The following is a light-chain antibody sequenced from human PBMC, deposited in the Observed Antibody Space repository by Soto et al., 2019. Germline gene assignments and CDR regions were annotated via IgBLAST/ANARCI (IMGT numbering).Light chain of an antibody. CDR3: QQHDSSPIT. Sequence: EIVLTQSPGTLSLSPGERATLSCRASQSVSSSYLAWYQQKPGQAPSLLIYGASRRATGIPDRFSGSGSGTDFTLTISRLEPEDFAVYYCQQHDSSPITLGQGTRLEIK. CDR1: QSVSSSY. CDR2: GAS. V-gene: IGKV3-20*01. J-gene: IGKJ5*01.